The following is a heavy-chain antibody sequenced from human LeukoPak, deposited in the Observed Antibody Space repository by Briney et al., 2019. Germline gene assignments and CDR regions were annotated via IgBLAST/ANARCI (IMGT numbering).Heavy chain of an antibody. CDR1: GFTFSNYG. CDR2: ISYDGSKK. V-gene: IGHV3-30*18. CDR3: AKAGGAYSSTYYFRY. Sequence: GGSLRLSCAVSGFTFSNYGMHWVRQAPGKGLEWVAVISYDGSKKYYADSVKGRFTISRDNSKNTLYLQMNSLRAEDTAVYYCAKAGGAYSSTYYFRYWGQGTLVTVSS. D-gene: IGHD6-6*01. J-gene: IGHJ4*02.